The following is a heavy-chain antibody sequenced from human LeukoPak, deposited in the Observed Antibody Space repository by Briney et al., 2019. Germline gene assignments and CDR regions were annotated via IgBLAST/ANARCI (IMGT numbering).Heavy chain of an antibody. CDR2: INHSGST. Sequence: SETLSLTCAVYGGSFSGYYWSWIRQPRGKGLEGIGEINHSGSTNYNPSLKSRVTISVDTSKNQFSLKLSSVTAADTAVYYCATRGQSGHHYYYMDVWGKGTTVTVSS. V-gene: IGHV4-34*01. J-gene: IGHJ6*03. D-gene: IGHD3-16*01. CDR1: GGSFSGYY. CDR3: ATRGQSGHHYYYMDV.